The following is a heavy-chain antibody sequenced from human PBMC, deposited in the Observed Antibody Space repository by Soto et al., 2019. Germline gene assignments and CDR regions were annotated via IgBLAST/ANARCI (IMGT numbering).Heavy chain of an antibody. Sequence: GGSLRLSCAASGFTFSSYAMHWVRQAPGKGLEWVAVISYDGSNKYYADSVKGRFTISRDNSKNTLYLQMNSLRAEDTAVYYCARTYQGSLDRTSAPGYWGQETLVTVSS. V-gene: IGHV3-30-3*01. CDR1: GFTFSSYA. D-gene: IGHD1-26*01. CDR2: ISYDGSNK. CDR3: ARTYQGSLDRTSAPGY. J-gene: IGHJ4*02.